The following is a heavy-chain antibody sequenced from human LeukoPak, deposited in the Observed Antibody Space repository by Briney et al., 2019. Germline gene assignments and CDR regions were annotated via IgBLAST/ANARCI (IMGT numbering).Heavy chain of an antibody. J-gene: IGHJ4*02. CDR3: ARSPSYDSSGYNPEPADY. CDR2: MYYSGST. CDR1: GGSIGSSSYY. D-gene: IGHD3-22*01. Sequence: SETLSLTCTVSGGSIGSSSYYWVWIRQPPGKGLEWIASMYYSGSTSYNPSLKSRVTISVDTSKNQFSLKLSSVTAADTAVYYCARSPSYDSSGYNPEPADYWGRGTLVTVSS. V-gene: IGHV4-39*07.